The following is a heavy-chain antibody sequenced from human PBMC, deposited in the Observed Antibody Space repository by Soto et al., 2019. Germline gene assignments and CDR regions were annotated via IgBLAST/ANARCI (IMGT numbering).Heavy chain of an antibody. CDR3: ARGRYFDWLLSPGYFDY. CDR1: GFTFSSYG. J-gene: IGHJ4*02. V-gene: IGHV3-33*01. D-gene: IGHD3-9*01. CDR2: IWYDGSNK. Sequence: GGSLRLSCAASGFTFSSYGMHWVRQAPGKGLEWVAVIWYDGSNKYYADSVKGRFTISRDNSKNTLYLQMNSLRAEDTAVYHCARGRYFDWLLSPGYFDYWGQGTLVTVSS.